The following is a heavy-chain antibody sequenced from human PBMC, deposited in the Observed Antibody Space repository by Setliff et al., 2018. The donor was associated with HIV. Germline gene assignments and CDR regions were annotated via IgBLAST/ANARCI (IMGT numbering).Heavy chain of an antibody. CDR2: IYYSGST. CDR3: ANFLPDTAAAGPRFDY. D-gene: IGHD6-13*01. CDR1: GGPISSYY. J-gene: IGHJ4*02. V-gene: IGHV4-59*04. Sequence: PSETLSLTCSVSGGPISSYYWSWIRQPPGKGLEWIGSIYYSGSTYYTPNLKSRVTISLDKSKNQFSLKLSSVTAADTAVYYCANFLPDTAAAGPRFDYWGQGTLVTVSS.